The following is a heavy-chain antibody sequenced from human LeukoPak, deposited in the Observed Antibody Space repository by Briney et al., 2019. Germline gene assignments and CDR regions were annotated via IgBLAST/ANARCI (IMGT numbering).Heavy chain of an antibody. J-gene: IGHJ4*02. CDR3: ARDTFDSGSYLG. CDR2: IWYDGSNK. V-gene: IGHV3-33*01. D-gene: IGHD1-26*01. CDR1: GFTFSSYG. Sequence: GGSLRLSCAASGFTFSSYGMHWVRQAPGKGLEWVAVIWYDGSNKYYAGSVKGRFTISRDNAKNSLYLQMNSLRDEDTAVYYCARDTFDSGSYLGWGQGTLVTVSS.